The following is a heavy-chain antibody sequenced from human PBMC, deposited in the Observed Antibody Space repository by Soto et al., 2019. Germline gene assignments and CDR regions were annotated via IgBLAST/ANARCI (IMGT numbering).Heavy chain of an antibody. V-gene: IGHV3-74*01. Sequence: GGSLRLSCAASGFTFSNYWMHWVRQAPGKGLVWVSRINTDGSRTTYADSVKGRFTISRDNAKNTLYLQMNSLRAEDTAVYFCARGLRAIAPGYYYYYMDVWGKGTTVTVSS. CDR1: GFTFSNYW. J-gene: IGHJ6*03. CDR2: INTDGSRT. CDR3: ARGLRAIAPGYYYYYMDV. D-gene: IGHD2-21*01.